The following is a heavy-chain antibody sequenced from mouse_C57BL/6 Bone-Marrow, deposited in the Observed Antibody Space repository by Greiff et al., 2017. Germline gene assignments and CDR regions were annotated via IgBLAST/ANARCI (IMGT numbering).Heavy chain of an antibody. D-gene: IGHD1-1*01. CDR3: ARDGRFITTVVDFDY. J-gene: IGHJ2*01. CDR1: GFTFSSYA. CDR2: ISDGGSYT. Sequence: EVKLMESGGGLVKPGGSLKLSCAASGFTFSSYAMSWVRQTPEKRLEWVATISDGGSYTYYPDNVKGRFTISRDNAKNNLYLQMSHLKSEDTAMYYCARDGRFITTVVDFDYWGQGTTLTVSS. V-gene: IGHV5-4*01.